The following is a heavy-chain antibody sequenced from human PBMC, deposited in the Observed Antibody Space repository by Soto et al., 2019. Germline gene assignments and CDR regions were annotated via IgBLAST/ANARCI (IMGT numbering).Heavy chain of an antibody. V-gene: IGHV3-23*01. J-gene: IGHJ4*02. CDR3: AKDVDFWSGYYANYFDY. Sequence: GGSLRLSCAASGFTFSSYAMSWVRQAPGKGLEWVSAISGSGGSTYYADSVKGRFTISRDNSKNTLYLQMNSLRAEDTAVYYCAKDVDFWSGYYANYFDYWGQGTLVTVSS. CDR1: GFTFSSYA. CDR2: ISGSGGST. D-gene: IGHD3-3*01.